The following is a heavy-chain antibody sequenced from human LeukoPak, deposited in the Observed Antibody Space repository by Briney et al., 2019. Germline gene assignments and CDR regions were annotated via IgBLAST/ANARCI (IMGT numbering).Heavy chain of an antibody. V-gene: IGHV3-33*01. D-gene: IGHD3-3*01. CDR2: IWYDGSRK. CDR3: ARDFSFYEDY. J-gene: IGHJ4*02. Sequence: GGPLRLSCAASGFTFSSYGMHWVRQAPGKGLEWVAVIWYDGSRKYYADSVEGRFNISRDSSERTLYLQMNSLTAEDTAVYYCARDFSFYEDYWGQGTLVTVSS. CDR1: GFTFSSYG.